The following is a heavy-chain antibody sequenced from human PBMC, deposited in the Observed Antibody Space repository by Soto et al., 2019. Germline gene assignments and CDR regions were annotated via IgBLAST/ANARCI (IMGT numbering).Heavy chain of an antibody. J-gene: IGHJ4*02. CDR1: GFTFSSYG. V-gene: IGHV3-33*01. CDR2: IWYDGSNK. D-gene: IGHD2-15*01. CDR3: ARDGYCSGGSCYSVPVFDY. Sequence: QVQLVESGGGVVQPGRSLRLSCAASGFTFSSYGMHWVRQAPGKGLEWVAVIWYDGSNKYYADSVKGRFTISRDNSKNTLDLQMNSLRAEDTAVCYCARDGYCSGGSCYSVPVFDYWGQGTLVTVSS.